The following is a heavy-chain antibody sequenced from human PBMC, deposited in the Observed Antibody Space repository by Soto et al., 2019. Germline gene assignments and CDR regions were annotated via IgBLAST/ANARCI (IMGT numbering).Heavy chain of an antibody. J-gene: IGHJ4*02. Sequence: QVQLQESGPGLVKPSETLSLTCTVSGGSVSSGSYYWSWIRQPPGKALEWIGYIYYSGSTNYNPSLKRRVTISLDTSKNQFSLKLTSVTAADTAVYYCARDTRMAFFDYWGQGTLVTVSS. V-gene: IGHV4-61*01. CDR2: IYYSGST. D-gene: IGHD3-22*01. CDR1: GGSVSSGSYY. CDR3: ARDTRMAFFDY.